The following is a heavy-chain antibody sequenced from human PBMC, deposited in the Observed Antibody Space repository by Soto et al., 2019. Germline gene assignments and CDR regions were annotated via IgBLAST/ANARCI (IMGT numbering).Heavy chain of an antibody. CDR3: ASPRLSSDGTTPIDY. Sequence: QVQLVESGGGVVQPGRSLRLSCAASGFIFSSYAMHWVRQAPGKGLEWVAVISYDGSNKYYADSVKGRLTISRDNSKNTLYLQMNSLRAEDTAVYYCASPRLSSDGTTPIDYWGQGTLVTVSS. V-gene: IGHV3-30-3*01. D-gene: IGHD1-1*01. CDR1: GFIFSSYA. CDR2: ISYDGSNK. J-gene: IGHJ4*02.